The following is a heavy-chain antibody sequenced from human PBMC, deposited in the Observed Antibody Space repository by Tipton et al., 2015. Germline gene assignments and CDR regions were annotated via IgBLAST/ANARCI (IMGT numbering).Heavy chain of an antibody. Sequence: TLSLTCPVSGGSITSSSQYWGWIRQPPGKGLEWIGTISHRGNTYQNPSLKSRVTMSLDTSKNQFSLTLISVTAADTAVYYCARLSPLVLRFLEWSPYGMDVWGQGTTVTVSS. V-gene: IGHV4-39*01. CDR1: GGSITSSSQY. D-gene: IGHD3-3*01. CDR2: ISHRGNT. J-gene: IGHJ6*02. CDR3: ARLSPLVLRFLEWSPYGMDV.